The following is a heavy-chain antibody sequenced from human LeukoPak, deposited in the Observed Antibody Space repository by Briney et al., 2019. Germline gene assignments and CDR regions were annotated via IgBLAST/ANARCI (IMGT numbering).Heavy chain of an antibody. CDR2: IYSGGCT. CDR1: GFSINSNY. CDR3: ARAGPYDAFDI. D-gene: IGHD1-14*01. J-gene: IGHJ3*02. V-gene: IGHV3-53*04. Sequence: GGSLRLSCAASGFSINSNYMSWVRQAPGKGLEWVLVIYSGGCTYYADSVKGRFTISRHISKNTLYLQMNSLRAEDTAVYYCARAGPYDAFDIWGQGTMVTVSS.